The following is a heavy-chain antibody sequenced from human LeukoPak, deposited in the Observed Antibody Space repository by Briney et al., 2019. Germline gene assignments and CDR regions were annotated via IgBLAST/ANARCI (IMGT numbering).Heavy chain of an antibody. J-gene: IGHJ4*03. Sequence: GASVKVSCKASEYTFSDFFLNWVRQAPGQGLEWMGIINPNSGSTDYPQKFQGRLTMTGDMSTSTFYMELSSLTSEDTAIYYCARGGRQLWQSYFDDWGQGTLVTVSS. V-gene: IGHV1-46*01. D-gene: IGHD5-18*01. CDR2: INPNSGST. CDR3: ARGGRQLWQSYFDD. CDR1: EYTFSDFF.